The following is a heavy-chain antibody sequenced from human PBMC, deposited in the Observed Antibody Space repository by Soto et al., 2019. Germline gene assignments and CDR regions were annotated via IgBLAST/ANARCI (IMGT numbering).Heavy chain of an antibody. CDR1: GGSISSSSYY. D-gene: IGHD6-6*01. CDR2: IYYSGST. CDR3: ARPLSRYSSSSDFDY. Sequence: QLQLQESGPGLVKPSETLSLTCTVSGGSISSSSYYWGWIRQPPGQGLEWIGSIYYSGSTYYNPSLKSRVTISVDTSKNQFSLKLSSVTAADTAVYYCARPLSRYSSSSDFDYWGQETLVAVSS. V-gene: IGHV4-39*01. J-gene: IGHJ4*02.